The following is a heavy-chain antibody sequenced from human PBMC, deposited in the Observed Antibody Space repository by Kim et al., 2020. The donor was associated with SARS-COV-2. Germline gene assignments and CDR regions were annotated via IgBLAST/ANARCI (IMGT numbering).Heavy chain of an antibody. Sequence: YAQKLQGRVTMTTDTSTGTAYMELRSLRSDDTAVYYCAREWAVTTGNWFDPWGQGTLVTVSS. D-gene: IGHD4-17*01. J-gene: IGHJ5*02. CDR3: AREWAVTTGNWFDP. V-gene: IGHV1-18*01.